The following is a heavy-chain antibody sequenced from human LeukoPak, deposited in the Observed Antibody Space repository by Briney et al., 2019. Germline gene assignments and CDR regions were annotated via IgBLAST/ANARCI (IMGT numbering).Heavy chain of an antibody. D-gene: IGHD3-22*01. CDR3: ARDDFYDGGGRNWFDL. Sequence: PSETLSLTCTVSRVSMSDYFWTWVRQPAGKGLEWIGRIHSSGRANTNPSLRGRLTMSVDTSKNQYSLRLRSVTAADTAIYYCARDDFYDGGGRNWFDLWGQGARVTVSS. V-gene: IGHV4-4*07. J-gene: IGHJ5*02. CDR1: RVSMSDYF. CDR2: IHSSGRA.